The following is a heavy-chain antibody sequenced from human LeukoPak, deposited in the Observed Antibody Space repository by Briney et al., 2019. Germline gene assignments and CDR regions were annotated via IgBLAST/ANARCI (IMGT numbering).Heavy chain of an antibody. CDR3: ARLYSSSWYRVDDY. Sequence: GASVRVSCKASGNTFTTYGISWVRQAPGQGLEWMGWISPYNGNTSYAQKLQGRVTLTADTSTSTAYMELRSLRSDDTAVYYCARLYSSSWYRVDDYWGQGTLVTVSS. J-gene: IGHJ4*02. D-gene: IGHD6-13*01. V-gene: IGHV1-18*01. CDR1: GNTFTTYG. CDR2: ISPYNGNT.